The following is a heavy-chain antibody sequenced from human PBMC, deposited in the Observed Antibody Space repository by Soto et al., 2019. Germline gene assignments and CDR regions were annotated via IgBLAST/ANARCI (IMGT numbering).Heavy chain of an antibody. CDR1: GYTFTGYY. CDR3: AIARQLSAVAPATFDH. V-gene: IGHV1-2*04. CDR2: LNPDNGAT. D-gene: IGHD5-12*01. J-gene: IGHJ4*02. Sequence: GASVKVSCKASGYTFTGYYLHWVRQAPGQGLEWMGWLNPDNGATNYARDFRDWVTMTRDSSISTAYMELSSLRFDDTAVYFCAIARQLSAVAPATFDHWGQGTLVTVSS.